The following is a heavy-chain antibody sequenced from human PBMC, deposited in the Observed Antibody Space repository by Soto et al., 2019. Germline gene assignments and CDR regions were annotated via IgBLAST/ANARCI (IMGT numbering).Heavy chain of an antibody. CDR2: VYPGDSDT. V-gene: IGHV5-51*01. J-gene: IGHJ4*02. D-gene: IGHD1-1*01. Sequence: GESLKISCKASGYIFTSYWLGWVRQMPGKGLEWMGIVYPGDSDTRYSPSFQGQVTISADKSISTAYLQWSSLKASDTAMYYCARIPSTGPYYFDYWGQGTLVTVSS. CDR3: ARIPSTGPYYFDY. CDR1: GYIFTSYW.